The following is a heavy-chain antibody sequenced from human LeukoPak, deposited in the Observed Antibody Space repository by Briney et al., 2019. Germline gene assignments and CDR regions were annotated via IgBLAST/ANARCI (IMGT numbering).Heavy chain of an antibody. Sequence: GGSLRLSCAASGFTFSSYDMHWVRQATGKGLEWGSAIGTAGDTYYPGSVKGRFTISRENAKNSLYLQMNSLRAGDTAVYYCARGQVVPAAMGSRDAFDIWGQGTMVTVSS. CDR2: IGTAGDT. CDR1: GFTFSSYD. V-gene: IGHV3-13*04. CDR3: ARGQVVPAAMGSRDAFDI. J-gene: IGHJ3*02. D-gene: IGHD2-2*01.